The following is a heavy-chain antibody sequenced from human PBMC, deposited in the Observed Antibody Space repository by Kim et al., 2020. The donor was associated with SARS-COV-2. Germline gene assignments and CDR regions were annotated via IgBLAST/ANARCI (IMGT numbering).Heavy chain of an antibody. CDR3: ASSTVTRYFDY. V-gene: IGHV4-34*01. D-gene: IGHD4-17*01. CDR2: T. Sequence: TNYNPSLKSRVTISVDTSKNQFSLQLSSVTAADTAVYYCASSTVTRYFDYWGQGTLVTVSS. J-gene: IGHJ4*02.